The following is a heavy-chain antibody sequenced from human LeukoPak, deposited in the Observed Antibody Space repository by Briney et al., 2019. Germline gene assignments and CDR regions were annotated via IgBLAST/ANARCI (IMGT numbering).Heavy chain of an antibody. CDR1: GFTFSSYA. CDR2: VSSSGSTI. Sequence: GGSLRLSCAASGFTFSSYAMHWVRQAPGKGLEWVSYVSSSGSTIYYADSVKGRFTISRDNAKNSLYLQMNSLRAEDTGVYYCARDVYRGYSWYAFDFWGQGTLVTVSS. D-gene: IGHD6-13*01. J-gene: IGHJ4*02. V-gene: IGHV3-48*03. CDR3: ARDVYRGYSWYAFDF.